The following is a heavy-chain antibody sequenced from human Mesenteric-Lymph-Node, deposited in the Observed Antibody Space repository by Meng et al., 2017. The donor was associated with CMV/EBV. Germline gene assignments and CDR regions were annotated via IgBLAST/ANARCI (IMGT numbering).Heavy chain of an antibody. CDR2: IKKSGDS. V-gene: IGHV4-34*01. CDR3: ASTEPTDYDCWSGYDIWFDP. J-gene: IGHJ5*02. CDR1: ISAYY. D-gene: IGHD3-3*01. Sequence: ISAYYGSWISKGRGNGLWCIEEIKKSGDSNCNPSHRGRITKSVDTTKSLFTLKLSSVTAADTDVYYCASTEPTDYDCWSGYDIWFDPWGQGTLVTVSS.